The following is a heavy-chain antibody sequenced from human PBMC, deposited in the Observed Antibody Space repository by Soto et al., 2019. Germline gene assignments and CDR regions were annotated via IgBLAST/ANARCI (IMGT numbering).Heavy chain of an antibody. CDR1: GYVFTGFY. Sequence: GASVKVSCKASGYVFTGFYLHWVRQAPGQGLGWMGWIFPNSGATNYAQKFQGRVTLTRDASLSTGYMDLTRLTSDDTAVYYCARGRSLKWNWFDRWGQGTLVTVSS. CDR3: ARGRSLKWNWFDR. CDR2: IFPNSGAT. D-gene: IGHD2-15*01. J-gene: IGHJ5*02. V-gene: IGHV1-2*02.